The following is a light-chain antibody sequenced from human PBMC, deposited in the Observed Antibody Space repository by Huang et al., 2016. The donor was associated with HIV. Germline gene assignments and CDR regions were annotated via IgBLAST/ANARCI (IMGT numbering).Light chain of an antibody. CDR3: MQGTHWPLT. V-gene: IGKV2-30*02. CDR2: KVS. Sequence: DVVMTQSPLSLPVTLGQPASISCRSSQSLVHSDGNTYLNWLHQRPGQSPRRLIYKVSNRDSGVPDRVSGSGSGTDFTLKISRVEAEDVGVYYCMQGTHWPLTFGGGTKVEIK. CDR1: QSLVHSDGNTY. J-gene: IGKJ4*01.